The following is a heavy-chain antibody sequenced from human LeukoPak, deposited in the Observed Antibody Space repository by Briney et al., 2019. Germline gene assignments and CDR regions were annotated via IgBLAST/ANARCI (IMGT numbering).Heavy chain of an antibody. Sequence: KPSETLSLTCTVSGGSISSGGYYWSWIRQHPGKGLEWIGYIYYSGSTYYNPSLKSRVTISVDTSKNQFSLKLSSVTAADTAVYYCARNYGGNSIFYYGMDVWGQGTTVTVSS. D-gene: IGHD4-23*01. CDR1: GGSISSGGYY. CDR2: IYYSGST. CDR3: ARNYGGNSIFYYGMDV. J-gene: IGHJ6*02. V-gene: IGHV4-31*03.